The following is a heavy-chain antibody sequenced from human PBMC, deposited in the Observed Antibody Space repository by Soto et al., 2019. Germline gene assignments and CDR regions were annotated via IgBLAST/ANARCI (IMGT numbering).Heavy chain of an antibody. V-gene: IGHV3-21*01. J-gene: IGHJ4*02. CDR1: GFTFTRYS. CDR2: ISSTTNYI. Sequence: LRLSCAASGFTFTRYSMNWVRQAPGKGLEWVSSISSTTNYIYYADSMKGRFTVSRDNAKNSVYLEMNSLSAEDTAVYYCARESEDLTSNFDYWGQGTLVTVSS. CDR3: ARESEDLTSNFDY.